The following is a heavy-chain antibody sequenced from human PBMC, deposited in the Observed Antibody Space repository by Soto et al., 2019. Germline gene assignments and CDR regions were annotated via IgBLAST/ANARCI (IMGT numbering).Heavy chain of an antibody. V-gene: IGHV3-21*01. J-gene: IGHJ4*02. CDR1: GFTFTRYS. CDR2: ISSTTNYI. Sequence: LRLSCAASGFTFTRYSMNWVRQAPGKGLEWVSSISSTTNYIYYADSMKGRFTVSRDNAKNSVYLEMNSLSAEDTAVYYCARESEDLTSNFDYWGQGTLVTVSS. CDR3: ARESEDLTSNFDY.